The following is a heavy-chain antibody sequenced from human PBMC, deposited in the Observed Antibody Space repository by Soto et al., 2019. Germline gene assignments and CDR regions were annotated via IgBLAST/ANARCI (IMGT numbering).Heavy chain of an antibody. Sequence: QVQLRESGSGLVKPSQTLSLTCAVSGASIISGGYSYSWIRQAPGKGLEWIGYIYHSGSTNYNPSLQSRGTMSIDRSENQLSLKLTSVTAADTAVYYCARGYCTSTTCYRGADVWGQGTTVTVSS. V-gene: IGHV4-30-2*01. D-gene: IGHD2-2*02. CDR2: IYHSGST. CDR1: GASIISGGYS. J-gene: IGHJ6*02. CDR3: ARGYCTSTTCYRGADV.